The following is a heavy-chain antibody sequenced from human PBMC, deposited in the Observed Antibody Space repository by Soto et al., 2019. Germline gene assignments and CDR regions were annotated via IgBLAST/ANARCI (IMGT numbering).Heavy chain of an antibody. V-gene: IGHV6-1*01. D-gene: IGHD1-26*01. CDR3: ARDPPDFNSGFDS. CDR2: AYYRSRWQY. J-gene: IGHJ4*02. Sequence: SQTLSLTCAICRDSVSNNGATWNWIRQSPSRGLEWLGRAYYRSRWQYDYATSVRSRITIIPDTSKNQFSLQLTSVTPEDTAVYYCARDPPDFNSGFDSWGQGSLVTVSS. CDR1: RDSVSNNGAT.